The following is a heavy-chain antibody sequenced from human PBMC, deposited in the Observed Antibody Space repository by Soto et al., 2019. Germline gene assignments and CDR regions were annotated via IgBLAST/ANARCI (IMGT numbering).Heavy chain of an antibody. V-gene: IGHV2-5*02. D-gene: IGHD6-19*01. CDR2: IYWDDDK. J-gene: IGHJ4*02. CDR1: GFSLSSTRMA. Sequence: QITLKESGPTLVKPTQTLTLTCTFSGFSLSSTRMAVGWIRQPPGKALEWLALIYWDDDKRYSPFLKSRLTITTDTSKIQAGLTMSNMDPVDTARYYCAHIVVAGLGYYFDYWGQGTLVTVSS. CDR3: AHIVVAGLGYYFDY.